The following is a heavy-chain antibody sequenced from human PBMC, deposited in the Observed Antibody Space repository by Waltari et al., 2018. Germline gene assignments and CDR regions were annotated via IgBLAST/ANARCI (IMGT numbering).Heavy chain of an antibody. Sequence: EAQLVESGGGLIQPGRSLRLSCAASGFTFDTYAMHWVREVPGKGLGWVARISWNSQSIGYADSVKGRFTISRDNAKKSLYLQMNSVRVEDTALYYCTNLDDFLDVWGQGTTVTVSS. CDR2: ISWNSQSI. CDR1: GFTFDTYA. J-gene: IGHJ6*02. CDR3: TNLDDFLDV. D-gene: IGHD1-1*01. V-gene: IGHV3-9*01.